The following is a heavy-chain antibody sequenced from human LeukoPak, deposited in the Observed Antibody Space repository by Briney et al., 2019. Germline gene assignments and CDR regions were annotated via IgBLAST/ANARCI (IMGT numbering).Heavy chain of an antibody. CDR3: ARGGCSSTSCPLDY. J-gene: IGHJ4*02. V-gene: IGHV3-11*06. CDR2: ISRSSSYT. CDR1: GFTFSDYY. Sequence: PGGSLRLSCAASGFTFSDYYMSWIRQAPGKGLEWVSYISRSSSYTNYADSVKGRFTISRDNAKNSLYLQMNSLRAEDTAVYYCARGGCSSTSCPLDYWGQGTLVTVS. D-gene: IGHD2-2*01.